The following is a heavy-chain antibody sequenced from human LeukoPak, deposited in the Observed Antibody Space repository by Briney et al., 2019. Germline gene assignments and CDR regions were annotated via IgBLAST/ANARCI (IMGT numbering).Heavy chain of an antibody. V-gene: IGHV3-23*01. CDR1: GFTFSSYA. CDR2: ISGSGGST. Sequence: TGGSLRLSCAASGFTFSSYAMSWVRHAPGKGLEWVSAISGSGGSTYYADSVKGRFTISRDNSKNTLYLQMNSLRAEDTAVYYCAKGSIPHTIFGVVTGDYWGQGTLVTVSS. J-gene: IGHJ4*02. CDR3: AKGSIPHTIFGVVTGDY. D-gene: IGHD3-3*01.